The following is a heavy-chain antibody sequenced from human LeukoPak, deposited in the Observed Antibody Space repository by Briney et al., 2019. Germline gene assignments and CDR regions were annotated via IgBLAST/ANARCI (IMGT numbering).Heavy chain of an antibody. J-gene: IGHJ4*02. CDR3: ARDPFSTYGGTRYYFDY. V-gene: IGHV3-21*01. CDR2: ISSSSSYI. CDR1: GFTFSSYS. Sequence: GGSLRLSCAASGFTFSSYSMNWVRQAPGKGLEWVSSISSSSSYIYYADSVKGRFTISRDNAKNSLYLQMNSLRAEDTAVYYCARDPFSTYGGTRYYFDYWGQGTLVTIS. D-gene: IGHD4-23*01.